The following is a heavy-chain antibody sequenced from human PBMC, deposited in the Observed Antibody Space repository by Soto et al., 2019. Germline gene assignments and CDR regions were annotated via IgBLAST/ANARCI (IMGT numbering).Heavy chain of an antibody. V-gene: IGHV1-18*01. CDR1: GYTFTTYD. CDR3: ARDPYHVLMVNAPNLYGMDV. D-gene: IGHD2-8*01. Sequence: ASVKVSCKASGYTFTTYDISWVRLAPGQGLEWMGRISTYNGNTNYPQSLQGRLTMTTDTSTTTAYMELRSLRSDDTAVYYCARDPYHVLMVNAPNLYGMDVWGQGTT. J-gene: IGHJ6*02. CDR2: ISTYNGNT.